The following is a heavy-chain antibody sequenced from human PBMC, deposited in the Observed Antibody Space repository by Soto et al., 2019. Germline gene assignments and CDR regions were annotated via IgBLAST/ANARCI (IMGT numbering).Heavy chain of an antibody. J-gene: IGHJ4*02. CDR3: ARALATLAY. Sequence: QVQLVESGGGVVQSGGSLRLLCAASGFTFSNYGMHWVRQAPGKGLEWVAVISYDGRNKYYVDSVKGRFTISRDNSKNTLSLQMDGLRAEDTAVYYCARALATLAYWGQGTLVTVSS. V-gene: IGHV3-30*03. CDR2: ISYDGRNK. CDR1: GFTFSNYG. D-gene: IGHD2-15*01.